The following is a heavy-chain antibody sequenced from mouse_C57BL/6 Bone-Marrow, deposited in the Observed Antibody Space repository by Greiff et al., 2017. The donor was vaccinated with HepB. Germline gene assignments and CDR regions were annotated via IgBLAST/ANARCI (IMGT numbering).Heavy chain of an antibody. CDR2: ISDGGSYT. V-gene: IGHV5-4*01. CDR1: GFTFSSYA. Sequence: EVQLMESGGGLVKPGGSLKLSCAASGFTFSSYAMSWVRQTPEKRLEWVATISDGGSYTYYPDNVKGRFTISRDNAKNNLYLQMSHLKSEDTAMYYCARDPIYYGYFAYWGQGTLVTVSA. CDR3: ARDPIYYGYFAY. J-gene: IGHJ3*01. D-gene: IGHD2-2*01.